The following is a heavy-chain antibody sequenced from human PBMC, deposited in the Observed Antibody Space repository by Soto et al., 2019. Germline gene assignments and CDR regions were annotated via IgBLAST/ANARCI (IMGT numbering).Heavy chain of an antibody. D-gene: IGHD2-2*01. V-gene: IGHV4-59*01. CDR3: ARARYQLLHPYYYGMDV. CDR1: GGSISRYY. Sequence: QVQLQESGPGLVKPSETLSLTCTVSGGSISRYYWSWIRQSPGTGLEWIGYIHYSGSTTSNPSLKSRVTISVDTSRNQVSLKLSSVTAADSAVYFCARARYQLLHPYYYGMDVWGQGTTVTVSS. J-gene: IGHJ6*02. CDR2: IHYSGST.